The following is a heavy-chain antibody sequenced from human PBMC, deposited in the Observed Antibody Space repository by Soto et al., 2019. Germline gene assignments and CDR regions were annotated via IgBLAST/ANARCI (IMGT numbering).Heavy chain of an antibody. D-gene: IGHD2-15*01. CDR1: GGSFSGYH. CDR3: ARGRSRGYCSGSSCYPSMDV. V-gene: IGHV4-34*01. Sequence: QVQLQQWGAGLLKPSETLSLTCAVYGGSFSGYHWSWIRQPPGKGLEWIGEINHSGSTNYNPSLKSRVTISVDTSKNQFSLKVSSVTAADTAVYYCARGRSRGYCSGSSCYPSMDVWGKGTTVTVSS. CDR2: INHSGST. J-gene: IGHJ6*03.